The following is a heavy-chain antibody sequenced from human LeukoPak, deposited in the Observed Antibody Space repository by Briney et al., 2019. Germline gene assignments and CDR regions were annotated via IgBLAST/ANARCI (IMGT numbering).Heavy chain of an antibody. Sequence: GRSLRLSCAASGFTFDDYAMHWVRQAPGKGLEWVSGISWNSGSIGYADSVKGRFTISRDNAKNSLYLQMNSLRAEDTALYYCAKGDSYYYDSSGFDYWGQGTLVTVSS. V-gene: IGHV3-9*01. J-gene: IGHJ4*02. CDR1: GFTFDDYA. CDR3: AKGDSYYYDSSGFDY. D-gene: IGHD3-22*01. CDR2: ISWNSGSI.